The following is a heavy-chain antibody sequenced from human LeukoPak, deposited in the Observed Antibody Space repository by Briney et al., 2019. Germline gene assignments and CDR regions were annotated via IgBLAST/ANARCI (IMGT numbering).Heavy chain of an antibody. Sequence: ASVKVSCKASGYTFTSYYMHWVRQAPGQGLEWMGIINPSGGSTSYAQKFQGRVTITADKSTSTAYMELSSLRSEDTAVYYCASTTNYYDSSFFDYWGQGTLVTVSS. CDR3: ASTTNYYDSSFFDY. J-gene: IGHJ4*02. CDR1: GYTFTSYY. CDR2: INPSGGST. V-gene: IGHV1-46*01. D-gene: IGHD3-22*01.